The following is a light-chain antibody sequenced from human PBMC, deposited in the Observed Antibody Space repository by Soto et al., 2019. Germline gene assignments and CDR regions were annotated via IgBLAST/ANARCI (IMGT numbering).Light chain of an antibody. V-gene: IGKV3-20*01. Sequence: EIVFTPSPGTLSLSPGEGATLSCRASQSVSSSYLAWYQQKPGQAPRLLIYGVSSRATGIPDRFSGSGSATDFTLTISRLEPEDFALYYCQQYGRSPTFGQGTRLEI. CDR2: GVS. CDR1: QSVSSSY. CDR3: QQYGRSPT. J-gene: IGKJ5*01.